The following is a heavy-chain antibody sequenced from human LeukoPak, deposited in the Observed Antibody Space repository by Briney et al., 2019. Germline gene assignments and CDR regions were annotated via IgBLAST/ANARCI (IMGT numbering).Heavy chain of an antibody. CDR1: GFTFSSYG. D-gene: IGHD3-3*01. V-gene: IGHV3-30*18. CDR3: AKQDNFGVVIIHYYGMDV. CDR2: ISYDGSNK. Sequence: GGSLRLSCAASGFTFSSYGMHWVRQAPGKGLEWVAVISYDGSNKYYADSVKGRFTISRDNSKNTLYLQMNSLRAEDTAVYYCAKQDNFGVVIIHYYGMDVWGQGTTVTVSS. J-gene: IGHJ6*02.